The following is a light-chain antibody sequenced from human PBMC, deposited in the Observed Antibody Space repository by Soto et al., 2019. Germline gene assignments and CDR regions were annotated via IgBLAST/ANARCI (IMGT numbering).Light chain of an antibody. CDR1: QSLVYSDGNTY. V-gene: IGKV2-30*01. CDR3: MQGTHWPST. J-gene: IGKJ1*01. CDR2: KVS. Sequence: DVVMTQSPLSLPVTLGQPASISCRSSQSLVYSDGNTYLSWFQQRPGQSPRRLIYKVSNRDSGVPDRFSGSGSRTDFTLRISRVEAEDVGVYYCMQGTHWPSTFGQGTKVDIK.